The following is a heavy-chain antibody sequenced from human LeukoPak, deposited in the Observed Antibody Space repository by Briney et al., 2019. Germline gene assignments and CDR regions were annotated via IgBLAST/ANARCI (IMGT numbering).Heavy chain of an antibody. CDR2: INWNGGST. V-gene: IGHV3-20*04. CDR3: ARVPPYCSSPSCHYDFWSGYPDY. Sequence: PGGSLRLSCAASGFTFDDYGMSWVRQAPGKGLEWVSGINWNGGSTGYADSVKGRFTISRDNAKNSLYLQMNSLRAEDTALYYCARVPPYCSSPSCHYDFWSGYPDYWGQGTLDTVSS. J-gene: IGHJ4*02. CDR1: GFTFDDYG. D-gene: IGHD3-3*01.